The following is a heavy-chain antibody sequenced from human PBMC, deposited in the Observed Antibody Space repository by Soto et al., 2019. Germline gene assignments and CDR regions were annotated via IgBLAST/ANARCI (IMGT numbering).Heavy chain of an antibody. J-gene: IGHJ4*02. D-gene: IGHD5-12*01. CDR3: AREGSYSAYNFAHGIQLWSFDF. Sequence: VSGYLISSGYYWSWVRQPAGKGLEWIGRIFSSGSTSFNPSLESRVAMSVDTSKNHFSLNLSSVTAADMAVYYCAREGSYSAYNFAHGIQLWSFDFWGQGALVTVSS. CDR2: IFSSGST. V-gene: IGHV4-4*07. CDR1: GYLISSGYY.